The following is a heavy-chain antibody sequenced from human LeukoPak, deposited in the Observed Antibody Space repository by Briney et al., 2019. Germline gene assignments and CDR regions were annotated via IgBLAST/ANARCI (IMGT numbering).Heavy chain of an antibody. CDR3: ARMYFGDYKNMDV. CDR1: GFSLLTSGVS. J-gene: IGHJ6*03. Sequence: SGPALVEPTQTLTLTCTFSGFSLLTSGVSVTWIRQPPGRALEWLARIDWDDDKYYNTSLEARLTISKDTSKNQVILTVTDMDPVDSATYYCARMYFGDYKNMDVWGKGTTVTVSS. V-gene: IGHV2-70*11. CDR2: IDWDDDK. D-gene: IGHD3-10*01.